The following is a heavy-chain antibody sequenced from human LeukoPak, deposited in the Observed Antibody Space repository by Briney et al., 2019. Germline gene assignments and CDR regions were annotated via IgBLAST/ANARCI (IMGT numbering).Heavy chain of an antibody. CDR2: ISSSGSTI. V-gene: IGHV3-48*03. CDR1: GFTFSSYE. Sequence: GGSLRLSCAASGFTFSSYEMNWVRQAPGKGLEWVSYISSSGSTIYYADSVKGRFTISRDNGGNALHLQMNSLRVEDTALYYCVRGGGRGDYNERYYFDYWGQGTLVTVSS. D-gene: IGHD3-22*01. J-gene: IGHJ4*02. CDR3: VRGGGRGDYNERYYFDY.